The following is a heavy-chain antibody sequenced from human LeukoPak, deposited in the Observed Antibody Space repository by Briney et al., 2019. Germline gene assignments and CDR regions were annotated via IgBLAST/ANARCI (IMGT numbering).Heavy chain of an antibody. J-gene: IGHJ4*02. Sequence: GGSLRLSCAASGFTFSSYAMSWVRQAPGKGLEWVSAISGSGGSTYYADSVKGRFTTSRDNSKNTLYLQMNSLRAEDTAVYYCAKDSGIAVAGRVYWGQGTLVTVSS. CDR3: AKDSGIAVAGRVY. CDR2: ISGSGGST. D-gene: IGHD6-19*01. V-gene: IGHV3-23*01. CDR1: GFTFSSYA.